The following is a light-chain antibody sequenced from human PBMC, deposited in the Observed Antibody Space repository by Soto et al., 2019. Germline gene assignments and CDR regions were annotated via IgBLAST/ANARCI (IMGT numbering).Light chain of an antibody. CDR2: EVS. J-gene: IGLJ1*01. V-gene: IGLV2-14*01. Sequence: QSVLTQPACVSGSPGQSITSSCTGTSSDVGGYNYVSWYQQHPGKAPKLMIYEVSNRPSGVSNRFSGSKSGNTASLTISGLQAEDEADYYCSSYTSSSTRVFGTGTKVTVL. CDR1: SSDVGGYNY. CDR3: SSYTSSSTRV.